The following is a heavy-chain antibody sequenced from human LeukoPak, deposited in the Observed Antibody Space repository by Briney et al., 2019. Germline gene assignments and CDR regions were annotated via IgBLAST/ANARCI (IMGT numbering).Heavy chain of an antibody. CDR1: GESISGFY. D-gene: IGHD1-26*01. V-gene: IGHV4-59*08. J-gene: IGHJ3*02. CDR2: TYYSGST. Sequence: SETLSLTCTVSGESISGFYWNWIRQPPGKGLEWVGYTYYSGSTNYNPSLKSRVTISIDTSKNQSSLKLSSVTAADTAVYYCAGHVWVPAFDIWGQGTMVTVSS. CDR3: AGHVWVPAFDI.